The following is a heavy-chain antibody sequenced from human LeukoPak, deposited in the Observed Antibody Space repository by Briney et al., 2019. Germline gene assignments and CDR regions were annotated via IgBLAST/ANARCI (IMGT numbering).Heavy chain of an antibody. Sequence: SVKVSCKASGGTFSSYAISWVRQAPGQGLEWMGRIIPILGIANYAQKFQGRVTITADKSTSPAYMELSSLRSEDTAVYYCARGALTVAGTGFDYWGQGTLVTVSS. D-gene: IGHD6-19*01. CDR1: GGTFSSYA. CDR2: IIPILGIA. V-gene: IGHV1-69*04. CDR3: ARGALTVAGTGFDY. J-gene: IGHJ4*02.